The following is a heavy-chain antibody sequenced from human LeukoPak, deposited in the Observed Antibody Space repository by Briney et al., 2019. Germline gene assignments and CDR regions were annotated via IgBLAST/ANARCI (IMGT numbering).Heavy chain of an antibody. Sequence: PGRSLRLSCAASGFTFDDYAMHWVRQAPGKGLEWVSGISWNSGSIGYADSVKGRFTISRDNAKNSLYLQMNSLRAEDTALYYCAKDKTTVTTFFDYWGQGTLVTVSS. V-gene: IGHV3-9*01. CDR3: AKDKTTVTTFFDY. D-gene: IGHD4-17*01. CDR2: ISWNSGSI. CDR1: GFTFDDYA. J-gene: IGHJ4*02.